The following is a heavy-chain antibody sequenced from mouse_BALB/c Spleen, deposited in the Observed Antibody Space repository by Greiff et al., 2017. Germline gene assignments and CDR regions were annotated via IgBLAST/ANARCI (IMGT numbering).Heavy chain of an antibody. CDR2: ISNLAYSI. Sequence: EVQGVESGGGLVQPGGSRKLSCAASGFTFSDYGMAWVRQAPGKGPEWVAFISNLAYSIYYADTVTGRFTISRENAKNTLYLEMSSLRSEDTAMYYCARDSTTVVAPYAMDYWGQGTSVTVSS. V-gene: IGHV5-15*02. J-gene: IGHJ4*01. D-gene: IGHD1-1*01. CDR3: ARDSTTVVAPYAMDY. CDR1: GFTFSDYG.